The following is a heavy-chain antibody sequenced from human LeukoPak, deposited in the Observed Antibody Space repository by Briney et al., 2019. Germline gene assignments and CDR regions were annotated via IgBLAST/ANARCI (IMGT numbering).Heavy chain of an antibody. Sequence: PGGSLRLSCAASGFTFSGSAMHWVRQASGKGLEWVGRFRSKANSYATAYAASVKGRFTISRDDSKNTAYLQMNSLKTEDTAVYYCTTGSSWYRGNEEDYWGQGTLVTVFS. J-gene: IGHJ4*02. CDR1: GFTFSGSA. V-gene: IGHV3-73*01. D-gene: IGHD6-13*01. CDR3: TTGSSWYRGNEEDY. CDR2: FRSKANSYAT.